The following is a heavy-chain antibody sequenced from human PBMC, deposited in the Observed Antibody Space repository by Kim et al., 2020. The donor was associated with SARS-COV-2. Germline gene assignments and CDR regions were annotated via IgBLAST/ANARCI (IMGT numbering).Heavy chain of an antibody. J-gene: IGHJ4*02. CDR1: GFTFSTYG. Sequence: GGSLRLSCTASGFTFSTYGMSWVRQTPGKGPECVSGISGSGHTTYYADSVKGRFTISRDNSKSTLSLQMNSLGVEDTAVYFCAKALFGGFEYWSQGNLVT. CDR3: AKALFGGFEY. V-gene: IGHV3-23*01. CDR2: ISGSGHTT. D-gene: IGHD2-15*01.